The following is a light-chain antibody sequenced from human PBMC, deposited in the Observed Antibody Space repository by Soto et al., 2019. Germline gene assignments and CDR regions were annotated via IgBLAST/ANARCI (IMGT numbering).Light chain of an antibody. J-gene: IGKJ5*01. CDR1: QRVSSN. CDR2: CGS. V-gene: IGKV3-11*01. Sequence: EIVMTQSPATLSVSPRERATLSCMVNQRVSSNLDWYQQKPGQAPRLLIYCGSNRATGIPARFSGSGSETDFTLTISSLEPEDFAVYYCKHRMNWPLTFGQGTRLEIK. CDR3: KHRMNWPLT.